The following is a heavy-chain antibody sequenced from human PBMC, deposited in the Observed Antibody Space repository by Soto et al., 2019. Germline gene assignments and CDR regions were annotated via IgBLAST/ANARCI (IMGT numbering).Heavy chain of an antibody. CDR1: GYTFTTYW. CDR2: IDPSDSST. J-gene: IGHJ6*02. Sequence: PGESLKISCEVSGYTFTTYWITWVRQMPGKGLQWMGMIDPSDSSTDYSPSFQGHVTLSVDRSISTAYLQLSRLKASDTALYFCXRRYPYCSSSSCSNMDVWGQGTTVTVSS. V-gene: IGHV5-10-1*01. CDR3: XRRYPYCSSSSCSNMDV. D-gene: IGHD2-15*01.